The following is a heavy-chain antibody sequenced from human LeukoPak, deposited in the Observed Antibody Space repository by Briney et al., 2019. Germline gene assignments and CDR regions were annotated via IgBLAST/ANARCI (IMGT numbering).Heavy chain of an antibody. CDR1: GFTFSTYS. D-gene: IGHD2-2*02. J-gene: IGHJ2*01. CDR3: ARARSISCYMCWYFDL. V-gene: IGHV3-48*01. Sequence: GGSLRLSCADSGFTFSTYSMIWVRQAPGKGLEWVSYISGSSGTIYHADSVKDRFTISRDNAKNSLSLQMNSLRAEDTAVYYCARARSISCYMCWYFDLWGRGTLVTVSS. CDR2: ISGSSGTI.